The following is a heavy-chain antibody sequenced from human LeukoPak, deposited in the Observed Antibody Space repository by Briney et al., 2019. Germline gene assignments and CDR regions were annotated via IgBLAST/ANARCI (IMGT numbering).Heavy chain of an antibody. V-gene: IGHV4-4*07. J-gene: IGHJ5*02. Sequence: SETLSLTCTVSGGSISNYYWSWIRQPAGKGLEWIGRIFSTGTTNYNPSLKSRVTMSVDTSKNQFSLKLISVTAADTAVYYCARDRQLWLVPWGQGTLVTVSS. CDR1: GGSISNYY. CDR3: ARDRQLWLVP. CDR2: IFSTGTT. D-gene: IGHD6-19*01.